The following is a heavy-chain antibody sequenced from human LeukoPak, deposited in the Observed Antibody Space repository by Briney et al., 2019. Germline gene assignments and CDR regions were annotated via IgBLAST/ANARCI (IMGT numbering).Heavy chain of an antibody. D-gene: IGHD2-15*01. CDR1: GFTFTTYT. J-gene: IGHJ4*02. Sequence: ASVKVSCKTSGFTFTTYTMHWVHQAPGQRLEWMGWINAGNGNTQYSQKFQGRVTITRDASASTAYMELSSLRSEDTAVYYCARDGTTPLDYWGQGTLVTVSS. CDR2: INAGNGNT. V-gene: IGHV1-3*01. CDR3: ARDGTTPLDY.